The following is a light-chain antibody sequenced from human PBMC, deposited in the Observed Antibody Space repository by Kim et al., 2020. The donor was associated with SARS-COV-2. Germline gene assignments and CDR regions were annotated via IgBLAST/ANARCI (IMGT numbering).Light chain of an antibody. Sequence: GQRVTISCSGSSSNIGSNYVYWYHQLPGTAPKLLMYSDDQRPSGVPDRFSGSKSGTSASLAISGLRSEDEADYYCVAWDDSLSGPVFGGGTQPTVL. CDR2: SDD. V-gene: IGLV1-47*02. J-gene: IGLJ3*02. CDR1: SSNIGSNY. CDR3: VAWDDSLSGPV.